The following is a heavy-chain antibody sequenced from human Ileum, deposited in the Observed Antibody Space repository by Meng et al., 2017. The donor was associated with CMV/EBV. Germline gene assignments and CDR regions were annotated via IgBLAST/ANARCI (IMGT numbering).Heavy chain of an antibody. CDR1: GFTFSNFA. CDR2: ISSDGSEP. V-gene: IGHV3-30*04. D-gene: IGHD4-17*01. CDR3: ARDPSYGAVDY. J-gene: IGHJ4*02. Sequence: GESLKISCSVSGFTFSNFAMHWFRQAPGKGLEWVTLISSDGSEPYYVASVRGRFTISRDNAKNSLYLQMNSLTAEDTAVYYCARDPSYGAVDYWGQGTLVTVSS.